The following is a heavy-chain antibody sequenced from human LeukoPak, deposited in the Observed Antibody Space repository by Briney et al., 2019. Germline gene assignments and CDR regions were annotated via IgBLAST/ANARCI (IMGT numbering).Heavy chain of an antibody. J-gene: IGHJ5*02. D-gene: IGHD6-13*01. V-gene: IGHV1-8*01. CDR1: GYTFTSYD. Sequence: ASVKVSCKASGYTFTSYDINWVRQATGQGLEWMGWMNPNSGNIVYAQKSQGRVTMTEYTSTDTAYMALSSLRSEDTDVYYCATDLGSGIAAVGRFDPWGQGTLVTVSS. CDR2: MNPNSGNI. CDR3: ATDLGSGIAAVGRFDP.